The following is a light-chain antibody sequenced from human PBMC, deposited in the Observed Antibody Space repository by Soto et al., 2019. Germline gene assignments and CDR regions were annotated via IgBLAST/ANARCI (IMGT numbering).Light chain of an antibody. CDR1: QSVSSN. CDR3: QQYTNWPPNT. V-gene: IGKV3-15*01. CDR2: GAS. Sequence: EVVLTQSPVTLSLSPGERATLSCRASQSVSSNLAWYQQRPGQAPRLLIYGASTRATGVPARFSGRGSGTEFTLTISSLQSEDFAVYYCQQYTNWPPNTFGQGTRLEIK. J-gene: IGKJ5*01.